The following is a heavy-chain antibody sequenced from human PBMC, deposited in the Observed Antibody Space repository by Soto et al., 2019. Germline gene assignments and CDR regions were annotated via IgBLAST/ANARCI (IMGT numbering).Heavy chain of an antibody. J-gene: IGHJ6*03. V-gene: IGHV4-39*01. CDR2: IYYSGST. D-gene: IGHD3-10*01. CDR3: ASIWFGELLANYYYYYMDV. Sequence: PSETLSLTCTVSGGSISSSSYYWGWIRQPPGKGLEWIGSIYYSGSTYYNPSLKSRVTISVDTSKNQFSLKLSSVTAADTAVYYCASIWFGELLANYYYYYMDVWGKRTTVTVSS. CDR1: GGSISSSSYY.